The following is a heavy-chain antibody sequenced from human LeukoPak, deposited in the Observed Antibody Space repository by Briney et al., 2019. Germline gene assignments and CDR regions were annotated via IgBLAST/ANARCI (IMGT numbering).Heavy chain of an antibody. CDR2: ISSSGSTI. V-gene: IGHV3-48*03. CDR3: ARVGYYYGSGSYQRYYHYGMDV. J-gene: IGHJ6*02. D-gene: IGHD3-10*01. Sequence: GGSLRLSCAASGFTFSSYEMNWVRQAPGKGREGVSYISSSGSTIYYADCVKGRFTISRDNAKNSLYLQMNSLRAEDTAVYYCARVGYYYGSGSYQRYYHYGMDVWGQGTTVTVSS. CDR1: GFTFSSYE.